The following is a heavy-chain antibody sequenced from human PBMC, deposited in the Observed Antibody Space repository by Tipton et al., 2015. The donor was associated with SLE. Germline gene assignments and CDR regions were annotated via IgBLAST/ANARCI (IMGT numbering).Heavy chain of an antibody. D-gene: IGHD6-19*01. Sequence: QVQLVQSGAEVKKPGASVKVSCKASGYTFTGYYMHWVRQAPGQGLEWMGRINPNSGGTNYAQKFQGRVTMTRDTSISTAYMELSRLRSDDTAVYYCARDQEAVAVFNWFDPWGHGTLVTVSS. J-gene: IGHJ5*02. CDR1: GYTFTGYY. CDR2: INPNSGGT. V-gene: IGHV1-2*06. CDR3: ARDQEAVAVFNWFDP.